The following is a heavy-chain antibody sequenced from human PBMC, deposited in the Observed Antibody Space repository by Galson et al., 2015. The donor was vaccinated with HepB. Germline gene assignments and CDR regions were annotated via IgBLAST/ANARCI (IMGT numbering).Heavy chain of an antibody. D-gene: IGHD1-26*01. CDR2: TYFRSKWYN. CDR1: GDSVSSTSAA. V-gene: IGHV6-1*01. J-gene: IGHJ4*02. CDR3: VSLVGASVDY. Sequence: CAISGDSVSSTSAAWNWIRQSPSRGLEWLGRTYFRSKWYNDYAVSVKSRITITPDTSKNQFSLHLNSVTPEDTAMYYCVSLVGASVDYWGQGTLVTVSS.